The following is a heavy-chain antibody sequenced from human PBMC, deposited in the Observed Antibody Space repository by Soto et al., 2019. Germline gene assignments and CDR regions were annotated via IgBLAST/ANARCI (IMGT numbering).Heavy chain of an antibody. CDR2: IIAIFGTA. D-gene: IGHD3-3*01. Sequence: QVQLVQSGAEVKKPGSSVKVSCKASGGTFSSYAISWVRQAAGQGLEWMGGIIAIFGTANYAHKFQGRVTITADESTSTAYMELSSLRSEDTAVYYCARDPLRFSYYYGMDVWGQGTTVTVSS. CDR1: GGTFSSYA. CDR3: ARDPLRFSYYYGMDV. V-gene: IGHV1-69*01. J-gene: IGHJ6*02.